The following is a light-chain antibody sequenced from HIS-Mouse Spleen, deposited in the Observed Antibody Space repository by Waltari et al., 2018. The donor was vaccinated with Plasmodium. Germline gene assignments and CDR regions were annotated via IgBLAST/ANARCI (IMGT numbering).Light chain of an antibody. CDR3: CSYAGSSTYG. CDR2: EGS. J-gene: IGLJ1*01. Sequence: QSALTQPASVSGSPGQSITISCTGTSSDVGSYNLVSWYQQHPGKAPKRMIYEGSKRPSGVSNRFSCSKSGNTASLTISGLQAEDEADYYCCSYAGSSTYGFGTGTKVTVL. CDR1: SSDVGSYNL. V-gene: IGLV2-23*01.